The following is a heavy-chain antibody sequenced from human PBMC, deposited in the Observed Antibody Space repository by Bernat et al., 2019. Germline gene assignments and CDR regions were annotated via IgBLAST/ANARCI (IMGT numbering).Heavy chain of an antibody. V-gene: IGHV3-30*18. CDR3: AKGILEYYDDSSVDY. J-gene: IGHJ4*02. D-gene: IGHD3-22*01. Sequence: QVQLVESGGGVVQPGRSLRLSCAASGFTFSSYGMHWVRQAPGKGLEWVAVISYDGSNKYYADSGKGRVTISRDNSKNTLYLKMNSLRAEDTAVYYCAKGILEYYDDSSVDYWGQGTLVTVSS. CDR1: GFTFSSYG. CDR2: ISYDGSNK.